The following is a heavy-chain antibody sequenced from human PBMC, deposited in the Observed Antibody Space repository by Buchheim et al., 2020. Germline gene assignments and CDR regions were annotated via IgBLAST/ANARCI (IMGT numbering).Heavy chain of an antibody. CDR1: GFTFDDYG. CDR3: AKVGLLGRPAAMGNLFDY. D-gene: IGHD2-2*01. V-gene: IGHV3-20*04. Sequence: EVQLVASGGGVVRPGGSLRLSCATSGFTFDDYGINWVRQAPGKGLEWVSGINWNGASTGYADSVKGRFTISRDNAKKTLYLQMNSLRADDTAVYYCAKVGLLGRPAAMGNLFDYWGQGTL. CDR2: INWNGAST. J-gene: IGHJ4*02.